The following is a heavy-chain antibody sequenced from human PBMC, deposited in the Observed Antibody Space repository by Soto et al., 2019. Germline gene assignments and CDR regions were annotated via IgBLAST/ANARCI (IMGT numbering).Heavy chain of an antibody. V-gene: IGHV2-5*02. D-gene: IGHD6-19*01. J-gene: IGHJ5*02. Sequence: QITLKESGPPLVKPTQTLTLTCTFSGFSLSTRGLGVGWIRQPPGKALEWLALIYWDDDKRYSPSLKSRLTITKDTSKNQVVLTMTNMDPVDTATYYCAHRRVGRAVAGLYDWFDPWGPGTLVTVSS. CDR3: AHRRVGRAVAGLYDWFDP. CDR2: IYWDDDK. CDR1: GFSLSTRGLG.